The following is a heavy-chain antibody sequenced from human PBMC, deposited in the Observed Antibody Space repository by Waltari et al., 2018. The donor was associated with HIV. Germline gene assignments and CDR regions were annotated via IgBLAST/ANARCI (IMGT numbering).Heavy chain of an antibody. CDR3: ARLLYDSGGYYYFDY. Sequence: QLQLQESGPGLVKPSETLSLTCTVSGGSIRSSSYYWGWIRQSPGKGLEWIGSIYYSGMTYDNPSLKSRVTMSVDTSKNHFSLKLNSVTAADTAVYYCARLLYDSGGYYYFDYWGQGTLVTVSS. J-gene: IGHJ4*02. D-gene: IGHD3-22*01. CDR2: IYYSGMT. CDR1: GGSIRSSSYY. V-gene: IGHV4-39*02.